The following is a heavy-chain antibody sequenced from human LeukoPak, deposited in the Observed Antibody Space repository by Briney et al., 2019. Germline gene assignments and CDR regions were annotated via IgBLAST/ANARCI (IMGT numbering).Heavy chain of an antibody. CDR2: ISSSGSTI. J-gene: IGHJ3*02. Sequence: GSLRLSCAASGFTFSSYEMNWVRQAPGKGLEWVSYISSSGSTIYYADSVKGRFTISRDNPKNSLYLQMNSLRAEDTAVYYCAREPPPEDDILTGYYEDAFDIWGQGTMVTVSS. CDR1: GFTFSSYE. CDR3: AREPPPEDDILTGYYEDAFDI. D-gene: IGHD3-9*01. V-gene: IGHV3-48*03.